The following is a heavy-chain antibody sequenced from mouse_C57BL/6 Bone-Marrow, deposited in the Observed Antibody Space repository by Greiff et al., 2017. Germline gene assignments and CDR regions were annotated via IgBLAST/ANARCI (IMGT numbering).Heavy chain of an antibody. CDR2: IYPGSGST. CDR1: GYTFTSYW. CDR3: ARLAGFPTMDY. D-gene: IGHD3-3*01. J-gene: IGHJ4*01. V-gene: IGHV1-55*01. Sequence: VQLQQPGAELVKPGASVKMSCKASGYTFTSYWITWVKQRPGQGLEWIGDIYPGSGSTNYNEKFKSKATLTVDKPSSTAYMQLSSLTSEDSAVYYCARLAGFPTMDYWGQGTSVTVSS.